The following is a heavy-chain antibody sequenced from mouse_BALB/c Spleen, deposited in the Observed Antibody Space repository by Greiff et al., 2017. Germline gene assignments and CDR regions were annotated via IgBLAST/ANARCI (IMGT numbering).Heavy chain of an antibody. CDR1: GYTFTDYV. CDR3: ARMSSGYVGFAY. V-gene: IGHV1-81*01. Sequence: QVQLQQSGPELVKPGASVKMSCKASGYTFTDYVISWVKQRTGQGLEWIGEIYPGSGSTYYNEKFKGKATLTADKSSNTAYMQLSSLTSEDSAVYYCARMSSGYVGFAYWGQGTLVTVSA. CDR2: IYPGSGST. D-gene: IGHD3-1*01. J-gene: IGHJ3*01.